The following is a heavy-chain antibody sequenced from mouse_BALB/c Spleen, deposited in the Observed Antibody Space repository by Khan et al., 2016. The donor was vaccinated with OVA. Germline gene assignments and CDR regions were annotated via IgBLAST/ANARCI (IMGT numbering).Heavy chain of an antibody. CDR1: GYTFTNYW. CDR2: IYPGGGYT. D-gene: IGHD3-1*01. Sequence: QVQLQQSGAELVRPGTSVKMSCKAAGYTFTNYWIGWVKQRPGHGLEWIGDIYPGGGYTNYNEKFKGKATLTADKSSSTAYMQVSSLTSEDSAISYCASRGAARATWDYFDYWGQGTTLTVSS. J-gene: IGHJ2*01. CDR3: ASRGAARATWDYFDY. V-gene: IGHV1-63*02.